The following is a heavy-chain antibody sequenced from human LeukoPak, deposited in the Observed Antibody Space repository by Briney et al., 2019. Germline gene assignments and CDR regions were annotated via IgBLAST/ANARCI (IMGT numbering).Heavy chain of an antibody. CDR1: GFTFSNYA. V-gene: IGHV3-23*01. D-gene: IGHD1-7*01. CDR2: ISATGEST. CDR3: AKVQMGGNYQFDY. J-gene: IGHJ4*02. Sequence: GGSLRLSCAASGFTFSNYAMSWVRQAPGQGLEWFSGISATGESTYYADSVKGRFSISRDNSENTLYLQMNSLRADDTAEYYCAKVQMGGNYQFDYWGQGALVTVSS.